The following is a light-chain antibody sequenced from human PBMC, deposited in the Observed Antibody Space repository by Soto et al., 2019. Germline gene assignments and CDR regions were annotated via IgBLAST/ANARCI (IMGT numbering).Light chain of an antibody. J-gene: IGKJ5*01. CDR3: QQRHMWPIT. Sequence: DIVLTQSPGTLSLSPGQRATLSCRASQNIRSNYVAWFQQKPGQAPRLLIYGAMNRATGIPDRFSGSGSGTEFTLTISSLEPEDSAVYYCQQRHMWPITFGQGTRLEIK. CDR1: QNIRSNY. CDR2: GAM. V-gene: IGKV3D-20*02.